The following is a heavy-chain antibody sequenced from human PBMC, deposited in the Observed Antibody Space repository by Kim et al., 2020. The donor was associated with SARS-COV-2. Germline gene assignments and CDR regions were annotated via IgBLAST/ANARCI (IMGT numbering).Heavy chain of an antibody. CDR2: IYYSGST. J-gene: IGHJ4*02. CDR3: ARGRRYGQGGYFDY. D-gene: IGHD5-18*01. CDR1: GGSVSSGSYY. V-gene: IGHV4-61*01. Sequence: SETLSLTCTVSGGSVSSGSYYWSWIRQPPGKGLEWIGYIYYSGSTNYNPSLKSRVTISVDTSKNQFSLKLSSVTAADTAVYYCARGRRYGQGGYFDYWGQGTLVTVSS.